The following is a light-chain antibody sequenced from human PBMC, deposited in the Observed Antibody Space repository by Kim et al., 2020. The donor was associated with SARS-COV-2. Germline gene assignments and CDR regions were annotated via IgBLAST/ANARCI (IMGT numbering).Light chain of an antibody. Sequence: SASVGDRVAMTFRARENIGTCWAWYQQKPGRAPRLLIYLASSVESGVPSRFSGTGSGTEFSLSITSLQPDDFATYACQHYSRFPYTFGQGPKLEI. CDR2: LAS. CDR1: ENIGTC. V-gene: IGKV1-5*03. CDR3: QHYSRFPYT. J-gene: IGKJ2*01.